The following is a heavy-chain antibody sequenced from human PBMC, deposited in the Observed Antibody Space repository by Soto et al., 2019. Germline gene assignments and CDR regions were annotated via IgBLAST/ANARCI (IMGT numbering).Heavy chain of an antibody. CDR2: ISSSSSTI. J-gene: IGHJ5*02. V-gene: IGHV3-48*02. D-gene: IGHD3-10*01. Sequence: GGSLRLSCAASGFTFSSYSMNWVRQAPGKGLEWVSYISSSSSTIYYADSVKGRFTISRDNAKKSLYLQMNSLRDEDTAVYYCARVLLDSGSYYLGPRMNNWFDPWGQGTLVTVSS. CDR3: ARVLLDSGSYYLGPRMNNWFDP. CDR1: GFTFSSYS.